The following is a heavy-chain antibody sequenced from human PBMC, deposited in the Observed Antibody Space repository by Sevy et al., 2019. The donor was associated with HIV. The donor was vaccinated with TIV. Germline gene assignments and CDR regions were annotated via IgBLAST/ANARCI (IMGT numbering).Heavy chain of an antibody. V-gene: IGHV3-23*01. CDR2: ISGSGGST. D-gene: IGHD2-21*02. CDR1: GFTFSSYA. CDR3: AKQIRRPVKVTYAVVLCGD. J-gene: IGHJ4*02. Sequence: GGSLRLSCAASGFTFSSYAMSWVRQAPGKGLEWVSVISGSGGSTYYADSVKGRYTVNGDNSKNTQYLQMNSLGAENSAVDDCAKQIRRPVKVTYAVVLCGDWGQGTLVTVSS.